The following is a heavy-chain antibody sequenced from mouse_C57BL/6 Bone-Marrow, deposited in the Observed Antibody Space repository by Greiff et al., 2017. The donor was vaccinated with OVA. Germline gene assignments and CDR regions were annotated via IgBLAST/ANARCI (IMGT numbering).Heavy chain of an antibody. Sequence: EVQRVESGGGLVQPKGSLKLSCAASGFSFNTYAMNWVRQAPGKGLEWVARIRSKSNNYATYYADSVKDRFTISRDDSESMLYLQMNNLKTEDTAMYYCAIYYYGSDWYFDVWGTGTTVTVSS. D-gene: IGHD1-1*01. CDR3: AIYYYGSDWYFDV. CDR2: IRSKSNNYAT. J-gene: IGHJ1*03. V-gene: IGHV10-1*01. CDR1: GFSFNTYA.